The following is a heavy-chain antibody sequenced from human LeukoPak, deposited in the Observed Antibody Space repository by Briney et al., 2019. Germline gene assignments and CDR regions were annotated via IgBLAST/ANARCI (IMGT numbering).Heavy chain of an antibody. CDR1: GGSISSYY. V-gene: IGHV4-59*01. CDR2: IYYSGST. J-gene: IGHJ6*03. Sequence: SETLSLTCTVSGGSISSYYWSWIRQPPGKGLEWIRYIYYSGSTNYNPSLKSRVTISVDTSKNQFSLKLSSVTAADTAVYYCARVVSSWASYYYYYMDVWGKGTTVTVSS. D-gene: IGHD6-13*01. CDR3: ARVVSSWASYYYYYMDV.